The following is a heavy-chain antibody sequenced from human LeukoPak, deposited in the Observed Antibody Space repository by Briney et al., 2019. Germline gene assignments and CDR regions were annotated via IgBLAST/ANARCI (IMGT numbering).Heavy chain of an antibody. Sequence: ASVKVSCKASGYTFTGYYMHWVRQAPGQGLEWMGWINPNSGGTNYAQKFQGRVTMTRDTSISTAYMELSRLRSDDTAVYYCAXXRXXXXSGSYRGAEYFQHWGQGTLVTVSS. D-gene: IGHD1-26*01. CDR3: AXXRXXXXSGSYRGAEYFQH. J-gene: IGHJ1*01. V-gene: IGHV1-2*02. CDR1: GYTFTGYY. CDR2: INPNSGGT.